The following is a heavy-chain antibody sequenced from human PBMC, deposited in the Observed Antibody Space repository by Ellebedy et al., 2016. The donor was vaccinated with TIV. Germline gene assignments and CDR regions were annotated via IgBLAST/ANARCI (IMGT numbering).Heavy chain of an antibody. CDR1: GYTFTSFG. J-gene: IGHJ4*02. CDR2: ISAYNGHT. CDR3: AREGEFFYDTSGHYDY. V-gene: IGHV1-18*01. D-gene: IGHD3-22*01. Sequence: AASVKVSCKASGYTFTSFGISWVRQAPGQGLEWMGWISAYNGHTNYAQKVQGRVTMTIDTSTSTAYMELRSLRSDDTAVYFCAREGEFFYDTSGHYDYWGQGTLVTVSS.